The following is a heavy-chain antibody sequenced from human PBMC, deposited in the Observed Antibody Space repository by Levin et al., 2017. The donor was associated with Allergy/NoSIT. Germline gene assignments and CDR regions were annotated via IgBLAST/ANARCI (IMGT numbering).Heavy chain of an antibody. CDR3: VRLPYSYDSSGYYNY. D-gene: IGHD3-22*01. CDR1: GFTFTNYW. Sequence: ASVKVSCAASGFTFTNYWMHWVRQAPGKGPMWVSRINRDGSSTSYADSVEGRFTISRDNAKDTLYLQMNSLRAEDTAVYYCVRLPYSYDSSGYYNYWGQGTLVTVSS. CDR2: INRDGSST. V-gene: IGHV3-74*01. J-gene: IGHJ4*02.